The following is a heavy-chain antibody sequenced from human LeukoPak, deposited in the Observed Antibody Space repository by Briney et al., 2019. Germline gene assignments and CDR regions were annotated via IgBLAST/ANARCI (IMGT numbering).Heavy chain of an antibody. Sequence: SETLSLTCAVYGGSFSGYYWSWIRQPPGKGLEWIGEINHSGSTNYNPSLKSRVTISVDTSKNQFSLKLSSVTAADTAVYSCARGTTPGYSGHGGALDAFDIWGQXXVXXVSX. V-gene: IGHV4-34*01. CDR1: GGSFSGYY. CDR2: INHSGST. J-gene: IGHJ3*02. D-gene: IGHD5-12*01. CDR3: ARGTTPGYSGHGGALDAFDI.